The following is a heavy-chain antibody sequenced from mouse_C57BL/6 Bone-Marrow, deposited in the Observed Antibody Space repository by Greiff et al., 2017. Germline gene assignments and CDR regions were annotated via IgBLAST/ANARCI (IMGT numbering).Heavy chain of an antibody. CDR2: IYPSDSET. CDR3: ARLLRNPYSYAMDY. J-gene: IGHJ4*01. D-gene: IGHD1-1*01. Sequence: QVQLQQPGAELVRPGSSVKLSCKASGYTFTSYWMDWVKQRPGQGLEWIGNIYPSDSETHYNQKFKDKATLTVDKSSSTAYMQLSSLTSEDSAVYDCARLLRNPYSYAMDYWGQGTSVTVSS. CDR1: GYTFTSYW. V-gene: IGHV1-61*01.